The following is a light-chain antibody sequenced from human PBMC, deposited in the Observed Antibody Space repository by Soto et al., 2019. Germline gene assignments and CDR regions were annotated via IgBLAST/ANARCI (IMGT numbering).Light chain of an antibody. Sequence: EIVLTQSPDTLSLSPGERATLSCRASQSVRSNYLAWYQQKPGQAPRFLIYDPSSTATGMPDRLSGSGSGTNFSLTISRLEPEDFAVYYCQQYGSTPLTFGGGTKVEIK. J-gene: IGKJ4*01. CDR1: QSVRSNY. V-gene: IGKV3-20*01. CDR2: DPS. CDR3: QQYGSTPLT.